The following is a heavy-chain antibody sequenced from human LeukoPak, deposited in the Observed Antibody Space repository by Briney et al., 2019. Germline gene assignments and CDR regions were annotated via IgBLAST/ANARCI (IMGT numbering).Heavy chain of an antibody. Sequence: ASETLSLTCAVYGWSFSGYYWSWIRQPPGKGLEWIGEINHSGSTNYNPPLNSRVTISVDTSKNQFSLKLSSVTAADTAVYYCVRVNSGWYSFDYWGQRTLVTVSS. D-gene: IGHD6-19*01. CDR2: INHSGST. J-gene: IGHJ4*02. V-gene: IGHV4-34*01. CDR1: GWSFSGYY. CDR3: VRVNSGWYSFDY.